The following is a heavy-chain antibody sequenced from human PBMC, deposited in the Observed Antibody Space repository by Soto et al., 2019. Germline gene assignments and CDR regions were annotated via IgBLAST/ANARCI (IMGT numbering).Heavy chain of an antibody. CDR2: IRSKVDGGTT. D-gene: IGHD3-10*01. Sequence: EAQLVESGGGLVKPGGSLRLSCAGSDFTFTTAWMHWVRQAPGKGLEWVGRIRSKVDGGTTDYAAPVKGRFFISRDDSKDTLYLQMNNLEIDDTAVYYWTARGSWGQGTLVTVSS. CDR3: TARGS. J-gene: IGHJ4*02. V-gene: IGHV3-15*07. CDR1: DFTFTTAW.